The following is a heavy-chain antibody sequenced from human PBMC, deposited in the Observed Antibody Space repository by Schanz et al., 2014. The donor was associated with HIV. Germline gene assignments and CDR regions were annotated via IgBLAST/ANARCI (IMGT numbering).Heavy chain of an antibody. CDR2: ISPNNGAT. CDR1: GYTFTTYY. D-gene: IGHD6-19*01. J-gene: IGHJ6*02. V-gene: IGHV1-2*02. CDR3: ARAPPREQWLIGYYGMDV. Sequence: QVQLVQSGAEVKKPGASVRVSCTASGYTFTTYYIHWVRQAPGQGLEWMGWISPNNGATNYAQKYLGRVTMTRDTSISTAYIELSSLTSDDTAVYYCARAPPREQWLIGYYGMDVWGQGTTVTVSS.